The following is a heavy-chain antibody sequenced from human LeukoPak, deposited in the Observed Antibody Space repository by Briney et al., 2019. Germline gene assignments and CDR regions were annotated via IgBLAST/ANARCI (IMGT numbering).Heavy chain of an antibody. V-gene: IGHV4-39*01. D-gene: IGHD1-26*01. CDR2: IYYSGST. CDR3: AGHYEWELLLPFDY. J-gene: IGHJ4*02. CDR1: GGSISSSSYY. Sequence: SETLSLTCTVSGGSISSSSYYWGWIRQPPGKGLEWIGSIYYSGSTYYNPSLKSRVTISVDTSKNQFSLKLSSVTAADTAVYYCAGHYEWELLLPFDYWGQGTLVTVSS.